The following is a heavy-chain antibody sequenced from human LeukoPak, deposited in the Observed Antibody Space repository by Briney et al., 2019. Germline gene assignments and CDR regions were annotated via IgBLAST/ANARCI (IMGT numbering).Heavy chain of an antibody. D-gene: IGHD3-9*01. CDR1: GGSISSGGYY. V-gene: IGHV4-31*03. Sequence: PSETLSLTCTVSGGSISSGGYYWSWIRQHPEKGLEWIGYIYYSGSTHYNPSLKSRVTISVDTSKNQFSLKLSSVTAADTAVYYCARDMTDWWFDPWGQGTLVTVSS. J-gene: IGHJ5*02. CDR2: IYYSGST. CDR3: ARDMTDWWFDP.